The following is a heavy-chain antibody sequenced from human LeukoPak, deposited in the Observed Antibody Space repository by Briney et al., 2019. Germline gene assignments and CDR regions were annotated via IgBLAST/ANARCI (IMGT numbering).Heavy chain of an antibody. CDR2: IKQDGSEK. Sequence: GGSLRLSWAASGFTFSSYWMSWVRQAPGKGLEWVANIKQDGSEKYYVDSVKGRFTISRDNAKNSLYLQMNSLRAEDTAVYYCARDWFGYSGYDGPYYYMDVWGKGTTVTVSS. J-gene: IGHJ6*03. V-gene: IGHV3-7*01. CDR1: GFTFSSYW. D-gene: IGHD5-12*01. CDR3: ARDWFGYSGYDGPYYYMDV.